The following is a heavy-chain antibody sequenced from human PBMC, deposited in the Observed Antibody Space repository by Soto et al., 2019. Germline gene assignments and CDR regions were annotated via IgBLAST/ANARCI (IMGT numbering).Heavy chain of an antibody. CDR3: AKDTWGLAVGVLGFDY. CDR2: ISGSGGST. CDR1: GFTFSSYA. D-gene: IGHD6-19*01. J-gene: IGHJ4*02. V-gene: IGHV3-23*01. Sequence: EVQLLESGGGLVQPGGSLRLSCAASGFTFSSYAMSWVRQAPGKGLEWVSAISGSGGSTYYADSVKGRFTISRDNSKNTLYLQMNSLRAEDTAVYYCAKDTWGLAVGVLGFDYWGQGTLVTVSS.